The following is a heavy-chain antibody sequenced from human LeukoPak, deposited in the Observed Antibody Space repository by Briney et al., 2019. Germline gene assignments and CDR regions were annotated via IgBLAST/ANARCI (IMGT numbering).Heavy chain of an antibody. CDR2: IYSGGST. Sequence: PGGSLRLSCAASGFTVSSNYMSWVRQAPGKGLEWVSVIYSGGSTYYADSVKGRFTISRHNSKNTLYLQMNSLRAEDTAVYYCARDQYYYDSSGYPLSYWGQGTLVTVSS. CDR1: GFTVSSNY. CDR3: ARDQYYYDSSGYPLSY. D-gene: IGHD3-22*01. J-gene: IGHJ4*02. V-gene: IGHV3-53*01.